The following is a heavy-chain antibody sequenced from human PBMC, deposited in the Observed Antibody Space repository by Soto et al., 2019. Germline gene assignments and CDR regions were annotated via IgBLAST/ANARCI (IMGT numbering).Heavy chain of an antibody. CDR1: GFTFSSYG. J-gene: IGHJ6*04. V-gene: IGHV3-33*01. CDR2: IWYDGSNK. Sequence: GGSLRLSCAASGFTFSSYGMHWVRQAPGKGLEWVAVIWYDGSNKYYADSVKGRFTISRDNSKNTLYLQMNSLRAEDTAVYYCARDYDFWSGYFLVGEMDVWGKGTTVTVSS. D-gene: IGHD3-3*01. CDR3: ARDYDFWSGYFLVGEMDV.